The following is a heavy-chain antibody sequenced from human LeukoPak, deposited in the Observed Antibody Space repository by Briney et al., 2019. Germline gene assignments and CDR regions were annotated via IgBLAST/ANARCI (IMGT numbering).Heavy chain of an antibody. CDR3: ARFPFGHWYFDL. D-gene: IGHD3-10*01. CDR2: VKFDGSDK. J-gene: IGHJ2*01. CDR1: GFTFSNYW. Sequence: GGSLRLSCAASGFTFSNYWISWVRQAPGKGLEWVANVKFDGSDKFYVDSVKGRFTISRDNAKNTLYLQMNSLRAEDTAVYYCARFPFGHWYFDLWGRGTLVTVSS. V-gene: IGHV3-7*01.